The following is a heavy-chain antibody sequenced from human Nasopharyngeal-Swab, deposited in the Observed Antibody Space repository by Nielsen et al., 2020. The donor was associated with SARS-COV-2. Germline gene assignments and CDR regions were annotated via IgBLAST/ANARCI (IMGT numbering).Heavy chain of an antibody. Sequence: GGSLRLSCAASGFTFSSYAMSWVRQAPGKGLEWVSAISGSGGSTYYADSVKGRFTISRDNSKNTLYLQMNSLRAEDTAVYYCAKEAGFWSGYYTYFDYWGQGTLVTVSS. J-gene: IGHJ4*02. CDR1: GFTFSSYA. V-gene: IGHV3-23*01. D-gene: IGHD3-3*01. CDR3: AKEAGFWSGYYTYFDY. CDR2: ISGSGGST.